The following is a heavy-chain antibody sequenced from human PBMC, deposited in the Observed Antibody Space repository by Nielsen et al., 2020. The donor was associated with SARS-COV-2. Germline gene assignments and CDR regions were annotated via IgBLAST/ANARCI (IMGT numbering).Heavy chain of an antibody. V-gene: IGHV4-30-2*01. D-gene: IGHD3-16*01. CDR1: GGSISSGGYS. CDR3: ARGGRITFGGADDAFYI. CDR2: IYHSGRT. Sequence: SETLSLTCAVSGGSISSGGYSWSWIRQPPGKGLEWIGYIYHSGRTYYNPSLKSRVTISVDRSKNQFSLKLSSVTAADTAVYYCARGGRITFGGADDAFYIWGQGPRFTVSS. J-gene: IGHJ3*02.